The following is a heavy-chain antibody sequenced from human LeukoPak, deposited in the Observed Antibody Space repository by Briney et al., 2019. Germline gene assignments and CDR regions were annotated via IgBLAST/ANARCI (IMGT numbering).Heavy chain of an antibody. CDR2: IYRGGST. V-gene: IGHV3-53*01. J-gene: IGHJ4*02. Sequence: XAXSXFTLSSNYMSWVRQAPGKGLEWVSVIYRGGSTYYTDSVKGRFTISRDNCKNKLYLKMKSIRAGDTAVYYYAXXTXXXXXXXGXXXXYCGQXXXXTASS. CDR3: AXXTXXXXXXXGXXXXY. CDR1: XFTLSSNY.